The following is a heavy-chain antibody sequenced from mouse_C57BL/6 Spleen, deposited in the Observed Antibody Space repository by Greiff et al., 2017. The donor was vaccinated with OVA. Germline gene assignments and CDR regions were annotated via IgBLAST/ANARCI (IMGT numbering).Heavy chain of an antibody. J-gene: IGHJ2*01. V-gene: IGHV2-9-1*01. CDR2: IWTGGGT. CDR1: GLSLTSYA. CDR3: ARNDHYFDY. Sequence: VKLMESGPGLVAPSQSLSITCTVSGLSLTSYAISWVRQPPGKGLEWLGVIWTGGGTNYNSALNSRLSISKDNSKSQVFLKMNSLQTDDTARYYCARNDHYFDYWGQGTTLTVSS.